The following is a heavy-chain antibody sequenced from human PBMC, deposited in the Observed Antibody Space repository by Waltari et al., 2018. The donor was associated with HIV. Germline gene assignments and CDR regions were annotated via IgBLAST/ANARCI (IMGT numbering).Heavy chain of an antibody. Sequence: QVHLVESGGGVVQPGRSLRLSCAASGFTFSSYAMHWVRQAPGRVLGGVAVISYHGDDKYYADSVKGRFTISRDNSKNTLYLQMNSLRAEDTAVYYCAKGASGWSPGYWGQGTLVTVSS. J-gene: IGHJ4*02. CDR2: ISYHGDDK. D-gene: IGHD6-19*01. CDR3: AKGASGWSPGY. V-gene: IGHV3-30*18. CDR1: GFTFSSYA.